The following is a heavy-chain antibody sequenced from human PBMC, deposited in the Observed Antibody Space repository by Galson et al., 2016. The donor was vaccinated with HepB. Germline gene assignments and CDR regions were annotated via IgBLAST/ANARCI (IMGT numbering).Heavy chain of an antibody. Sequence: SLRLSCAVSGFTFSSYWMHWVRQAPGKGLVWVSFINNDGSSTTYADSVKGRFTISRDNAKNTLFLQINSLKAEDTAVYYCARSSSWYPYFFDYWGQGTLVTVSS. V-gene: IGHV3-74*01. CDR1: GFTFSSYW. J-gene: IGHJ4*02. D-gene: IGHD6-13*01. CDR2: INNDGSST. CDR3: ARSSSWYPYFFDY.